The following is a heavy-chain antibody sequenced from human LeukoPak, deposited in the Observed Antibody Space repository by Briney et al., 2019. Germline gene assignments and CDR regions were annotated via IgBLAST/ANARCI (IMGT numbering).Heavy chain of an antibody. CDR1: GFTFSKFA. Sequence: GGSLRLSCAASGFTFSKFAMSWIRQAAGRGLEWVSSISGNGGSTYYAECVRGRFTISRDNSKSRLYLQMNSVRAEDAAEYYCAKARNDFWSGSDYWGQGILLTVSS. J-gene: IGHJ4*02. V-gene: IGHV3-23*01. CDR3: AKARNDFWSGSDY. D-gene: IGHD3-3*01. CDR2: ISGNGGST.